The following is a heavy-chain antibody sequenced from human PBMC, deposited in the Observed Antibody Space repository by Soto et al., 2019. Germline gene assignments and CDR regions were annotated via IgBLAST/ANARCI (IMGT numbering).Heavy chain of an antibody. J-gene: IGHJ6*02. V-gene: IGHV1-8*01. Sequence: QAHLEQSGAEVKRPGASVKVSCKTSGYTFSDFDINWLRQASGQGPEWMGWMNAKSGDTFFAQRLQGKLSVTWDPSPSTAYLEVGRLTSDATAMYYCVRGNTFNYAGFDIWGPATSVAVSS. D-gene: IGHD3-16*01. CDR2: MNAKSGDT. CDR3: VRGNTFNYAGFDI. CDR1: GYTFSDFD.